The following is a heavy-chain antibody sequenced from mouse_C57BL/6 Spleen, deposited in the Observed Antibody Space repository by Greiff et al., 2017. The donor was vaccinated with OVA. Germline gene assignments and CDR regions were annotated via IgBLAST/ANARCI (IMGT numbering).Heavy chain of an antibody. CDR3: ARDYYGSSYVAMDY. J-gene: IGHJ4*01. V-gene: IGHV8-8*01. CDR1: GFSLSTFGMG. D-gene: IGHD1-1*01. Sequence: QVTLKVSGPGILQPSQTLSLTCSFSGFSLSTFGMGVGWIRQPSGRGLEWLAHIWWDDDKYYNPALKSRLTISKDTSKNQVFLKIANVDTADTATYYCARDYYGSSYVAMDYWGQGTSVTVSS. CDR2: IWWDDDK.